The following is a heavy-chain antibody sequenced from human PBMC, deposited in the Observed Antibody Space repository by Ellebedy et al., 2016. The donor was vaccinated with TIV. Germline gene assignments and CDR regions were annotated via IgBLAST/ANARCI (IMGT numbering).Heavy chain of an antibody. CDR2: ISSSGAYI. J-gene: IGHJ4*02. Sequence: PGGSLRLSCAASGFTPSDYTMHWVRQAPGKGLDWVSSISSSGAYIFYGDSVKGRFTISRDKGKNSLYLQLNSLRAEDTAVYYCARERYRYSWRSFDYWGQGSLVTVSS. CDR1: GFTPSDYT. CDR3: ARERYRYSWRSFDY. V-gene: IGHV3-21*01. D-gene: IGHD5-18*01.